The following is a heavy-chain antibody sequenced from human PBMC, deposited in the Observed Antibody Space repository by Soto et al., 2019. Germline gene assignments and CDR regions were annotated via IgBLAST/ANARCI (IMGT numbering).Heavy chain of an antibody. Sequence: PGGSLRLSCSASGFTFSSYAMHWVRQAPGKGLEYVSAISSNGGSTYYADSVKGRFTISRDNSKNTLYLQMSSLRAEDTAVYYCVESYGHIWRTKPFDYWGQGTLVTVSS. V-gene: IGHV3-64D*08. CDR1: GFTFSSYA. CDR3: VESYGHIWRTKPFDY. CDR2: ISSNGGST. D-gene: IGHD5-18*01. J-gene: IGHJ4*02.